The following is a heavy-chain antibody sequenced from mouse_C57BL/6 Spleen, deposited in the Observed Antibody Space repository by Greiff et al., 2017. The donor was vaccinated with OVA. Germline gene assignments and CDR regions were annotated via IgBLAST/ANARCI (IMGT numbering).Heavy chain of an antibody. CDR1: GYTFTDYY. D-gene: IGHD1-1*01. CDR3: ALTTVVANAMDY. CDR2: INPYNGGT. Sequence: VQLKESGPVLVKPGASVKMSCKASGYTFTDYYMNWVKQSHGKSLEWIGVINPYNGGTSYNQKFKGKATLTVDKSSSTAYMELNSLTSEDSAVYYCALTTVVANAMDYWGQGTSVTVSS. J-gene: IGHJ4*01. V-gene: IGHV1-19*01.